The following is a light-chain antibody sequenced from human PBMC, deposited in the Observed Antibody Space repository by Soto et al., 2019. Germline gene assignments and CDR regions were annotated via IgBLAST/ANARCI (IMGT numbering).Light chain of an antibody. J-gene: IGKJ1*01. V-gene: IGKV3-15*01. CDR1: QTIDNK. CDR2: GAS. CDR3: QQYNDWRT. Sequence: IVMTQSPATLSVSPGERATLSCRASQTIDNKLAWYQQRPGQAPRLLIYGASIRAPGIPARFSGSGSGTEFTLTISGLQSEDFGVYYCQQYNDWRTFGQGTNVDIK.